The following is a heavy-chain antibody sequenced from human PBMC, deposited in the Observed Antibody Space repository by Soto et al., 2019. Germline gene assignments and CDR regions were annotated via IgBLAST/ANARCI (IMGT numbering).Heavy chain of an antibody. CDR2: IWYDGSNQ. CDR3: ARASPPDY. CDR1: GFTFGSYG. Sequence: GGFLRLSCAASGFTFGSYGRHWVRQAPGKGLEWVAVIWYDGSNQNYVDSVKGRFTISRDNSKNTVDLQMNSLRAEDTALYYCARASPPDYWGQGTLVTVSS. J-gene: IGHJ4*02. V-gene: IGHV3-33*01.